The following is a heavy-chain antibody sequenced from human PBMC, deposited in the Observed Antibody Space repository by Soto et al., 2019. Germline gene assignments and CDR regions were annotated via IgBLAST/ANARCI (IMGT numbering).Heavy chain of an antibody. CDR3: ASPRSVWFGEFDY. CDR2: IYSGGST. D-gene: IGHD3-10*01. Sequence: QLQLQESGPGLVKPSETLSLTCTVSGGSISTSYYWGWIRQPPGKGLEWIGSIYSGGSTYYNPSLKSRVAISVDTSKNQFSLRLSSVTAADTAVYYCASPRSVWFGEFDYWGQGTLVTVSS. J-gene: IGHJ4*02. V-gene: IGHV4-39*01. CDR1: GGSISTSYY.